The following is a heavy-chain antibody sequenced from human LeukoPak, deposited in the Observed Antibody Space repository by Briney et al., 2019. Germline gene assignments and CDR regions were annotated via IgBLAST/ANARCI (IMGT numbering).Heavy chain of an antibody. D-gene: IGHD6-13*01. Sequence: SETLSLTCAVYGGSFSGYYWSWIRQPPGKGLEWIGEINHSGSTNYNPSLKSRVTISVDTSKNQFSLKLSSVTAADTAVYYCARRPSWYPFDYWGQGTLVTVSS. CDR3: ARRPSWYPFDY. J-gene: IGHJ4*02. CDR1: GGSFSGYY. V-gene: IGHV4-34*01. CDR2: INHSGST.